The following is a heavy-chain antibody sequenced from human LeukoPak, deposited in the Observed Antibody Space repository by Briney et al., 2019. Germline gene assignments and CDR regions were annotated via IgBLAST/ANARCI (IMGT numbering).Heavy chain of an antibody. CDR2: ISYDGSNK. J-gene: IGHJ4*02. CDR3: AKDTDYGDYVGYFDY. Sequence: GGSLRLSCAASGFTFSSYGMHWVRQAPGKGLEWVAVISYDGSNKYYADSVKGRFTISRGNSKNTLYLQMNSLRAEDTAVYYCAKDTDYGDYVGYFDYWGQGTLVTVSS. V-gene: IGHV3-30*18. D-gene: IGHD4-17*01. CDR1: GFTFSSYG.